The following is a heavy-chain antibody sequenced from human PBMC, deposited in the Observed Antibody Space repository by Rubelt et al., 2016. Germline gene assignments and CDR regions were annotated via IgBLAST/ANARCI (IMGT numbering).Heavy chain of an antibody. Sequence: GQGLEWVSSISGTGDDSYYADSVRGRLTISRDNSKSTLYLQMNSLRAEDTAVYYCATNSAGVHGMDVWGQGTTVTVSS. V-gene: IGHV3-23*01. CDR2: ISGTGDDS. D-gene: IGHD6-13*01. CDR3: ATNSAGVHGMDV. J-gene: IGHJ6*02.